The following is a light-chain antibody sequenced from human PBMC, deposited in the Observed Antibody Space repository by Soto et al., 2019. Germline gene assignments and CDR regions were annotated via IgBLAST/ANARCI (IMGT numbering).Light chain of an antibody. Sequence: QYVLAQPPSASGTPGQRITISCSVSSSNIGSNTVNWYQQLPGTAPKRLMYSNHQRPSGVPDRFSGSKSGTSASLAINGLQSEDEADFYCATWDDSLNARYVFGTGTKVTVL. CDR2: SNH. CDR1: SSNIGSNT. J-gene: IGLJ1*01. V-gene: IGLV1-44*01. CDR3: ATWDDSLNARYV.